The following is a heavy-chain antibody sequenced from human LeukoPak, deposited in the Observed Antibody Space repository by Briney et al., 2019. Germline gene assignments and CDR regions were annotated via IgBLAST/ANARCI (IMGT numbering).Heavy chain of an antibody. J-gene: IGHJ6*03. D-gene: IGHD2-2*01. CDR1: GFTFSSYG. Sequence: GGTLRLSCAASGFTFSSYGMSWVRQAPGKGLEWVSAISGSGGSTYYADSVKGRFTISRDNSKNTLYLQMNSLRAEDTAVYYCAKVPSAYYYYYMDVWGKGTTVTISS. V-gene: IGHV3-23*01. CDR3: AKVPSAYYYYYMDV. CDR2: ISGSGGST.